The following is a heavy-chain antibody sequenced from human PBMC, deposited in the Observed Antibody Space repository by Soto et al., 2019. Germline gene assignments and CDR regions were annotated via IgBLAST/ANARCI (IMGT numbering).Heavy chain of an antibody. J-gene: IGHJ4*02. CDR2: ISAHNGNT. V-gene: IGHV1-18*01. Sequence: QVHLVQSGAEVKKPGASVKVSCKGSGYAFTTYGITWVRQAPGQGLEWMGWISAHNGNTNYAQKLQGRVTVTRDTTTSTTYMELSSLRSDDTAVYYCARGRYGDYWGQGALVTVSS. CDR3: ARGRYGDY. D-gene: IGHD1-1*01. CDR1: GYAFTTYG.